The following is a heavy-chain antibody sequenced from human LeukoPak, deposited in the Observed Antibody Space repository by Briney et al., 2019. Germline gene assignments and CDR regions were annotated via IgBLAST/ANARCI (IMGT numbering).Heavy chain of an antibody. J-gene: IGHJ5*02. D-gene: IGHD1-7*01. CDR3: ARDSGTTGEVKFDP. CDR1: GASISSYY. CDR2: IYVTRST. V-gene: IGHV4-4*07. Sequence: SETLSLTCTVSGASISSYYWSWIRQPAGKALEWIGRIYVTRSTTYNPSLESRVTMSLDTSKNHFSLKLRSVTAADTAVYYCARDSGTTGEVKFDPWGQGTLVTVSS.